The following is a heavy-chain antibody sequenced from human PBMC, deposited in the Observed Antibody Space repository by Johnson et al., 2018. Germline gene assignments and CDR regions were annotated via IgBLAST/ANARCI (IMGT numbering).Heavy chain of an antibody. CDR2: IKPDETET. V-gene: IGHV3-7*01. D-gene: IGHD3-16*01. J-gene: IGHJ3*02. CDR1: GFAFNRFW. CDR3: VRLKAPGARDVCDS. Sequence: EVQLLESGGGLVQPGGSLRLSCLTSGFAFNRFWMTWVRQAPGKGLEWVANIKPDETETHYVDSVRGRFTISRDNAKTSLYLQMNSPRAEDSAVYDCVRLKAPGARDVCDSWGQGTMVTVSS.